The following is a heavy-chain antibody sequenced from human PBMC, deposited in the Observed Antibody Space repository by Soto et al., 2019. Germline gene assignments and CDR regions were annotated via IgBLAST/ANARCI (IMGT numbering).Heavy chain of an antibody. Sequence: ASVKVSCKASGYTFTGYYMHWVRQAPGQGLEWMGWINPNSGGTNYAQKFQGWVTMTRDTSISTAYMELSRLRSDDTAVYYCARATTVTTPYYYYGMDGRGQGTTVTASS. CDR3: ARATTVTTPYYYYGMDG. J-gene: IGHJ6*02. CDR2: INPNSGGT. CDR1: GYTFTGYY. V-gene: IGHV1-2*04. D-gene: IGHD4-17*01.